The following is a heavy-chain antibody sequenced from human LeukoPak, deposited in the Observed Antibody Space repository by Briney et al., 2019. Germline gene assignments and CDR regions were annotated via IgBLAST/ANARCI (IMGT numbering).Heavy chain of an antibody. Sequence: ASVKVSCKASGYTFTGYYVHWVRQAPGQGLEWMGWINPNSGGTNYAQKFQGWVTMTRDTSISTAYMELSRLRSDDTAVYYCARGAVTGYYFDYWGQETLVTVSS. CDR1: GYTFTGYY. V-gene: IGHV1-2*04. CDR3: ARGAVTGYYFDY. CDR2: INPNSGGT. J-gene: IGHJ4*02. D-gene: IGHD3-9*01.